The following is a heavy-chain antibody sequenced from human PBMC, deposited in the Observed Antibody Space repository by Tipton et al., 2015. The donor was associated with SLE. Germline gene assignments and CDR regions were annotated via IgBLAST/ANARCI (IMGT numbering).Heavy chain of an antibody. D-gene: IGHD6-19*01. CDR2: IWFYGNNK. Sequence: SLRLSCSASGFPFNNYGMDWVRQAPGKGLEWVALIWFYGNNKDYADSVKGRFTISRDNSNNTLYLQMSGLRAEDTAAYYCAKGGAVVCGERLDLWGQGTLVSVSS. CDR3: AKGGAVVCGERLDL. CDR1: GFPFNNYG. J-gene: IGHJ5*02. V-gene: IGHV3-33*03.